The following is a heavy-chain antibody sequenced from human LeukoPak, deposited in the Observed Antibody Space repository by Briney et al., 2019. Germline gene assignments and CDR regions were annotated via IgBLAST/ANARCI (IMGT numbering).Heavy chain of an antibody. V-gene: IGHV3-48*01. J-gene: IGHJ4*02. CDR2: ISSSSSSI. CDR1: GFPFSSYS. CDR3: ALGSYGTPFDY. Sequence: PGGSLRLSCAASGFPFSSYSMNWVRQAPGKGLEWVSYISSSSSSIYYADSVKGRFTISRDNAKNSLYLQMNSLRAEDTAVYYCALGSYGTPFDYWGQGTLVTVSS. D-gene: IGHD5-18*01.